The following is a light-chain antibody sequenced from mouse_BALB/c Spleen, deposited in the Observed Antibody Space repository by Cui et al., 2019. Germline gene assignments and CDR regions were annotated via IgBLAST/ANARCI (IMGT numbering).Light chain of an antibody. J-gene: IGKJ2*01. CDR2: AAT. CDR3: QQLYSNPHT. Sequence: DIQMTQSPASQSASLGESVTIECLASQNSGTWLEWYQQKPGKSPQLLIYAATSLADGVPSRFSGSGSGTKFSFKISSLQAEDFVSYYCQQLYSNPHTFGGGTKLEIK. V-gene: IGKV12-98*01. CDR1: QNSGTW.